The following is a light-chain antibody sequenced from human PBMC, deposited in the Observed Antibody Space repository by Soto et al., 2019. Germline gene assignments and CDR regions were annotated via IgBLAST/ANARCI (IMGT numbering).Light chain of an antibody. CDR2: AAS. Sequence: DIQMTQSPSSLSASVGDRFKITCRASQGISNFLAWYQQKPGKVPKLLISAASTFQSGVPSRFSGSGSGTYFTLTITSLQPEDVATYYCQKYSSVITFGQGTRLEIK. CDR3: QKYSSVIT. J-gene: IGKJ5*01. CDR1: QGISNF. V-gene: IGKV1-27*01.